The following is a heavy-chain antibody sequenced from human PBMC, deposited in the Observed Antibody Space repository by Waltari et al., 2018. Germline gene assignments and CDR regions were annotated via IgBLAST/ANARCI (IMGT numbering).Heavy chain of an antibody. CDR3: ARDHGKAPQYGDYAPREAFDI. D-gene: IGHD4-17*01. J-gene: IGHJ3*02. CDR1: GYTFTSYY. CDR2: FNPSGGST. V-gene: IGHV1-46*04. Sequence: QVQLVQSGAEVKKPGASVKVSCKASGYTFTSYYMHWVRQAPGQGLEWMGIFNPSGGSTSYADSVKGRFTISRDNAKNTLDLQMNSLRDEDTAVYYCARDHGKAPQYGDYAPREAFDIWGQGTMVTVSS.